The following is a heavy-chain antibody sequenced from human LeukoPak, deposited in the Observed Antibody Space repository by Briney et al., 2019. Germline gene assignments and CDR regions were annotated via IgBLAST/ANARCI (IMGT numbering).Heavy chain of an antibody. CDR1: GITFHDYA. CDR3: ARVRAVAGTWDAFDI. Sequence: GRSLRLSCAASGITFHDYAMHWFRQAPGKGLEWVSGISWNSGSIGYADSVKGRFTISRDNAKNSLYLQMNSLRAEDMALYYCARVRAVAGTWDAFDIWGQGTMVTVSS. V-gene: IGHV3-9*03. CDR2: ISWNSGSI. J-gene: IGHJ3*02. D-gene: IGHD6-19*01.